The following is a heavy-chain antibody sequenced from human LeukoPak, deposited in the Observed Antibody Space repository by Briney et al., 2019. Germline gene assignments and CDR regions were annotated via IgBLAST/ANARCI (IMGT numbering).Heavy chain of an antibody. CDR3: AKDFISGPIAVAGTGYFQH. CDR2: IWYDGSNK. D-gene: IGHD6-19*01. Sequence: PGRSLRLSCAASGFTFSSYGMHWVRQAPGKGLEWVAVIWYDGSNKYYADSVKGRFTISRDNSKNTLYLQMNSLRAEDTAVYYCAKDFISGPIAVAGTGYFQHWGQGTLVTVSS. V-gene: IGHV3-33*06. CDR1: GFTFSSYG. J-gene: IGHJ1*01.